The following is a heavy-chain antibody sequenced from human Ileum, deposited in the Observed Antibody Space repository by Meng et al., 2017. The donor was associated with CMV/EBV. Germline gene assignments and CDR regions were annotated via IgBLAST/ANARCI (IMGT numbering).Heavy chain of an antibody. CDR1: GFNFNDYW. V-gene: IGHV3-74*01. Sequence: SGFNFNDYWIHWVRQGPGKGLVWASRIRNDGGETNYAESVQGRFAISRDNAKSTVYLQMNSLRAEDSGVYYCARVPMSPAGKGIDYWGQGTLVTVS. D-gene: IGHD2-2*01. J-gene: IGHJ4*02. CDR2: IRNDGGET. CDR3: ARVPMSPAGKGIDY.